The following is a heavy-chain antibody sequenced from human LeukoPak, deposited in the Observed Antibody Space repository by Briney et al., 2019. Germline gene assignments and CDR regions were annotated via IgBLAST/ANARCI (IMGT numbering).Heavy chain of an antibody. CDR2: IWYDGSNK. Sequence: PGGSLRLSCAASGFTFSSYGMHWVRQAPGKGLEWVAVIWYDGSNKYYADSVKGRFTISRDNSKNTLYLQMNSLRAEDTAVYYCARGQSSWDIVVVVAAVFDYWGQGTLVTVSS. CDR3: ARGQSSWDIVVVVAAVFDY. J-gene: IGHJ4*02. D-gene: IGHD2-15*01. V-gene: IGHV3-33*01. CDR1: GFTFSSYG.